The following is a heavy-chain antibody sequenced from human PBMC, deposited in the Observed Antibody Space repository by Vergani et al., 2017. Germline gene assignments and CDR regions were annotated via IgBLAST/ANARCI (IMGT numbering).Heavy chain of an antibody. CDR1: GGSISSGGYY. J-gene: IGHJ4*02. D-gene: IGHD5-12*01. CDR2: IYYSGST. V-gene: IGHV4-31*11. CDR3: ATYPAGYSGYEPLGY. Sequence: QVQLQQWGAGLLKPSETLSLTCAVSGGSISSGGYYWSWIRQHPGKGLEWIGYIYYSGSTYYNPSLKSRVTISVDTSKNQFSLKLSSVTAADTAVYYCATYPAGYSGYEPLGYWGQGTLVTVSS.